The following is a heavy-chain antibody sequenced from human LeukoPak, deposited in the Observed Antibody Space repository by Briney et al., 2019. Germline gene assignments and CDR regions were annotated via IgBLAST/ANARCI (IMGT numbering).Heavy chain of an antibody. Sequence: SETLSLTCSVSGGSISSYYWSWIRQPAGKGLEWIAQIHTSGSTNFNPSLMSRITMSVDTPKNQFSLMISSVTAADTAIYYCAGRGVSTGWTFDYWGHGTLVTVYS. CDR3: AGRGVSTGWTFDY. CDR2: IHTSGST. D-gene: IGHD3-22*01. V-gene: IGHV4-4*07. J-gene: IGHJ4*01. CDR1: GGSISSYY.